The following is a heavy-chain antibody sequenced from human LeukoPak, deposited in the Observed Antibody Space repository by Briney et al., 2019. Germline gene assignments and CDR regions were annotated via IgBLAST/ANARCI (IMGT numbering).Heavy chain of an antibody. CDR2: ISYDGSNK. J-gene: IGHJ6*02. V-gene: IGHV3-30*18. Sequence: GGSLRLSCAASGFTFSSYCMHWVRQAPGKGLEWVAVISYDGSNKYYADSVKGRFTISRDNSKNTLYLQMNSLRAEDTAVYYGAKDQSFDFWSGYSQYYYYYGMDVWGQGTTVTVSS. CDR3: AKDQSFDFWSGYSQYYYYYGMDV. D-gene: IGHD3-3*01. CDR1: GFTFSSYC.